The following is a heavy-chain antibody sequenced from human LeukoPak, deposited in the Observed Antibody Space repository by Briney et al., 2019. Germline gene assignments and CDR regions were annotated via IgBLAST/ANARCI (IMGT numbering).Heavy chain of an antibody. Sequence: SETLSLTCTVSGGSISTYYWSWIRQPPGKGLEWIGFIFYSGSTNYNPSLKSRVTISVDASKNQFSLKLNSVTAADTAVYYCARGGDYGDLRYFDYWGQGTLVTVSS. CDR1: GGSISTYY. J-gene: IGHJ4*02. D-gene: IGHD4-17*01. CDR3: ARGGDYGDLRYFDY. V-gene: IGHV4-59*01. CDR2: IFYSGST.